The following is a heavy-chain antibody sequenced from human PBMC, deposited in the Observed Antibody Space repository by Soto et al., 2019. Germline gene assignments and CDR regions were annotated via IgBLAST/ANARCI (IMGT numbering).Heavy chain of an antibody. Sequence: SLRLSCSASGFNFSNCAMSWVRQAPGKGLEWVLRISGSGRTSYYADSVKGRFTVSRDNSMDTLFLQVDSLRDEDTAVYFCTRLSDYSHCDNSGVYYGPGFYWGQGTLVTVSS. CDR2: ISGSGRTS. CDR1: GFNFSNCA. V-gene: IGHV3-23*01. D-gene: IGHD3-22*01. J-gene: IGHJ4*02. CDR3: TRLSDYSHCDNSGVYYGPGFY.